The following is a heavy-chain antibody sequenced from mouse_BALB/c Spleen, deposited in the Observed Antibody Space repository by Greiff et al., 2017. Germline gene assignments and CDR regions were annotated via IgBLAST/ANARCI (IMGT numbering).Heavy chain of an antibody. V-gene: IGHV1-69*02. Sequence: VQLQQPGAELVRPGASVKLSCKASGYTFTSYWINWVKQRPGQGLEWIGNIYPSDSYTNYNQKFKDKATLTVDKSSSTAYMQLSSPTSEDSAVYYCTREDDYVLAYWGQGTLVTVSA. CDR3: TREDDYVLAY. D-gene: IGHD2-4*01. CDR2: IYPSDSYT. J-gene: IGHJ3*01. CDR1: GYTFTSYW.